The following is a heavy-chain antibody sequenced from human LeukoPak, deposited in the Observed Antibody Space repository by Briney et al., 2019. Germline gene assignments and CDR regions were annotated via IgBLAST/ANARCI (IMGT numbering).Heavy chain of an antibody. V-gene: IGHV3-74*01. CDR3: AKKWGVGTTTLDYFDY. CDR2: ITNDGSST. Sequence: GGSLRLSCAASGLTFSSHWMHWVRQAPGKGLVWVSRITNDGSSTTYADSVKGRFTISRDNSKNTLYLQMNSLTDEDTAVYYCAKKWGVGTTTLDYFDYWGQGTLVTVSS. CDR1: GLTFSSHW. D-gene: IGHD1-26*01. J-gene: IGHJ4*02.